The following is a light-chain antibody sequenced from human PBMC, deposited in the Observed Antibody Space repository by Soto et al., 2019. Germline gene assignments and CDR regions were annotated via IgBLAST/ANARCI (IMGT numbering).Light chain of an antibody. CDR2: ENS. J-gene: IGLJ2*01. Sequence: KFMLTQPHSVSESPGKTVTISCSRSSGNIASSYVQWYQQRPGSPPTTVIYENSQRPSGVPDRFSASIDSSSKSASLTISGLKTEDEADYYCQSYDNTNVVFGGGTKLTVL. CDR3: QSYDNTNVV. V-gene: IGLV6-57*04. CDR1: SGNIASSY.